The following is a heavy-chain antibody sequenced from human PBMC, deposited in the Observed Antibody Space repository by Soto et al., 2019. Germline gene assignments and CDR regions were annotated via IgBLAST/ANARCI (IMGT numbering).Heavy chain of an antibody. J-gene: IGHJ4*02. V-gene: IGHV1-2*02. Sequence: ASVKVSCKASGYTFTAYYMHWVRQAPGQGLEWMGWINPNTSDTNYAQQFQGRVTMTRDKSITTAYMELTRLTSDDTAVYYCARDRPPDYWGQGTLVTVSS. CDR3: ARDRPPDY. D-gene: IGHD6-6*01. CDR2: INPNTSDT. CDR1: GYTFTAYY.